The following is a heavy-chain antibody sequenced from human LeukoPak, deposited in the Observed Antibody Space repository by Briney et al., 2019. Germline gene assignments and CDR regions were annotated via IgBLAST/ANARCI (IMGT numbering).Heavy chain of an antibody. Sequence: GGSLRLSCAASGFTFSSYAMSWVRQAPGKGLEWVSTINGSGDRKYYTDSVKGRFTISRVSSENTLYLQMNSLRADDTAVYYCATRRGVIAPFDYWGQGTLVTVSS. CDR2: INGSGDRK. CDR3: ATRRGVIAPFDY. V-gene: IGHV3-23*01. CDR1: GFTFSSYA. D-gene: IGHD3-16*02. J-gene: IGHJ4*02.